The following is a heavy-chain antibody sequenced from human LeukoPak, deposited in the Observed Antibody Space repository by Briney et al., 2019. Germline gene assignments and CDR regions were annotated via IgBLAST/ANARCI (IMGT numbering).Heavy chain of an antibody. Sequence: GGSLRLSCAASGFTVSSTYMSWVRQAPGKGLEWVSVIYSGGNIYYIDSVKGRFTISRDTFKNTLYLQMNSLRAEDTAVYFCASRHCSGGGCYFAGADPFDYWGQGTLVTVSS. CDR2: IYSGGNI. D-gene: IGHD2-15*01. V-gene: IGHV3-53*01. CDR1: GFTVSSTY. CDR3: ASRHCSGGGCYFAGADPFDY. J-gene: IGHJ4*02.